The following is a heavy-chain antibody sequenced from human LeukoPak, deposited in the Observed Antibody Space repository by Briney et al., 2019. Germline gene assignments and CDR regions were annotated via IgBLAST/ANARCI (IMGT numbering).Heavy chain of an antibody. CDR3: ARGGYSYGYSDY. CDR2: INHSGST. J-gene: IGHJ4*02. CDR1: GGSFSGYY. D-gene: IGHD5-18*01. Sequence: SETLSLTCAVYGGSFSGYYWSWIRQPPGKGLEWIGEINHSGSTNYNPSLKSRVTVSVDTSKNQFSLKLSSVTAADTAVYYCARGGYSYGYSDYWGQGTLVTVSS. V-gene: IGHV4-34*01.